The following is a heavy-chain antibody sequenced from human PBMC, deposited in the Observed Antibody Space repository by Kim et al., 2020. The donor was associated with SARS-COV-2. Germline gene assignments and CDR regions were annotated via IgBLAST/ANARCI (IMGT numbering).Heavy chain of an antibody. CDR3: ATCYSALYYWFDP. J-gene: IGHJ5*02. CDR1: GGSISSSDYY. V-gene: IGHV4-39*01. CDR2: IYYSGTT. D-gene: IGHD1-26*01. Sequence: SETLSLTCTVSGGSISSSDYYWAWIRQPPGKGLEWIGSIYYSGTTFYSPSLKSRVTMSVDTSNNQFSLRLSSVTAADTAVYFCATCYSALYYWFDPWGQGTLVTVSS.